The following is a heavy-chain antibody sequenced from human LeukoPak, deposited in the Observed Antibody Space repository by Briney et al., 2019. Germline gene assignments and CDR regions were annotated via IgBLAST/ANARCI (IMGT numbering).Heavy chain of an antibody. CDR3: AREVNVPAGSDGFDI. CDR2: MPYNGGA. V-gene: IGHV4-30-4*01. Sequence: SETLSLTCTLCGDSITSANYFWSWIRQPPGEDLEWIGYMPYNGGASYNPSLRGRATISLDTSKNEFYLRLSSVTAPDTAIYYCAREVNVPAGSDGFDIWGQGTMVTVSP. CDR1: GDSITSANYF. J-gene: IGHJ3*02. D-gene: IGHD2-2*01.